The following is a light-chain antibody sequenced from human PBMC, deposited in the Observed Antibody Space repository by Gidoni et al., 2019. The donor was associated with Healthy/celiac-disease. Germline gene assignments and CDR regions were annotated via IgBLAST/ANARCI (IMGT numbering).Light chain of an antibody. V-gene: IGKV3-20*01. J-gene: IGKJ4*01. CDR2: GAS. CDR1: QSVSSSY. CDR3: QQYGSSPFT. Sequence: EIVLTQSPGTLSLSPGERATLPCRASQSVSSSYLAWYQQKPGQAPRLLIYGASSRATGIPDRFSGSGSGTDFTLTISRLEPEEFAVYYCQQYGSSPFTFGGGTKVEIK.